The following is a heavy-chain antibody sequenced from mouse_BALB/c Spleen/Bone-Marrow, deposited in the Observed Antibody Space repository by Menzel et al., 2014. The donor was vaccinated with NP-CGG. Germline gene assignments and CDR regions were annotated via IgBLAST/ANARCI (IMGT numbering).Heavy chain of an antibody. J-gene: IGHJ4*01. Sequence: VQLQQSGAELVRPGVSVKISCKGSGYTFTDYAMHWVKQSHAKSLEWIGVISTYYGDASYNQKFKGKATMTVDKSSSTAYMELARLTSEDSAIYYCARRADSSGYVDVMDYWGQGTSVTVSS. CDR2: ISTYYGDA. V-gene: IGHV1S137*01. CDR3: ARRADSSGYVDVMDY. CDR1: GYTFTDYA. D-gene: IGHD3-2*01.